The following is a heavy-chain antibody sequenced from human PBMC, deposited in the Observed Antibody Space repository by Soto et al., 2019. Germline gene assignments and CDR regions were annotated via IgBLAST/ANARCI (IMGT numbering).Heavy chain of an antibody. D-gene: IGHD3-22*01. J-gene: IGHJ4*02. CDR1: GGSVSSGSYY. Sequence: QVQLQESGPGLVKPSETLSLTCTVSGGSVSSGSYYWSWIRQPPGKGLEWIGYIYYSGSTKYNPSLKSRATISVDRSKNQFSLKLSSVTAADTAVYYCARVRSSGDSLGYWGQGTLVTVSS. V-gene: IGHV4-61*01. CDR2: IYYSGST. CDR3: ARVRSSGDSLGY.